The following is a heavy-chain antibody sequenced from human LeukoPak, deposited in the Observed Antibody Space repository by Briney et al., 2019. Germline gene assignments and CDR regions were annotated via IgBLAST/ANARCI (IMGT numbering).Heavy chain of an antibody. CDR3: ATGWGGIAAAVYYFAY. D-gene: IGHD6-13*01. J-gene: IGHJ4*02. V-gene: IGHV1-24*01. CDR2: FNAQDGGT. Sequence: GASLKLSCKVSGYTLTELSMHWVRQAPGKGLEWMGGFNAQDGGTIYAETLQGRVTITEDTSTNTPYMELSSLRAEDTALYYCATGWGGIAAAVYYFAYWGQGTLVTVSS. CDR1: GYTLTELS.